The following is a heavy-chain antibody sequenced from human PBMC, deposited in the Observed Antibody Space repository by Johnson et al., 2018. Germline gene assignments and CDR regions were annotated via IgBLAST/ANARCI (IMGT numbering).Heavy chain of an antibody. CDR1: GFTFSSYG. Sequence: VQLLESGGGVVQPGRSLRLSCAASGFTFSSYGMHWVRQAPGKGPEWVAVISYDGSNKYYADSVKGRFTISRDNSKNTLYLQMNSLRADDPAVHYCAKGRGYSYGSEDAFDIWGQGTMVTVSS. CDR2: ISYDGSNK. CDR3: AKGRGYSYGSEDAFDI. D-gene: IGHD5-18*01. V-gene: IGHV3-30*18. J-gene: IGHJ3*02.